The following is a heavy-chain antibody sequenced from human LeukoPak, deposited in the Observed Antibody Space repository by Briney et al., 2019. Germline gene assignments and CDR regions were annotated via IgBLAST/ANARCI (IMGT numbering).Heavy chain of an antibody. J-gene: IGHJ4*02. CDR3: ARDASGHYYDSSGYLYYFDF. CDR1: VYTFTDYY. V-gene: IGHV1-2*02. CDR2: INPNTGGI. Sequence: ASVNVSCKTSVYTFTDYYLHWVRQAPGQGLEWMGWINPNTGGINYTQKFQGRVAMTRDTSISTAHMEVSRLTSDDTAVYYCARDASGHYYDSSGYLYYFDFWGQGTLVTVSS. D-gene: IGHD3-22*01.